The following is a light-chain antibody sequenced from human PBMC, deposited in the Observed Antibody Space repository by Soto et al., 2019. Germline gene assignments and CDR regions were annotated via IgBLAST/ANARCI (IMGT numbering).Light chain of an antibody. CDR3: QQRSNWLT. V-gene: IGKV3-11*01. Sequence: EIVLTQSPATLSLSPGERATLSCRASQRVSSSLAWYQQKPGQAPRLLIYDASTRATGIPARFSGSGSGTDFTLTISSLEPEDFAVYYCQQRSNWLTFGGGTKVEIK. CDR2: DAS. CDR1: QRVSSS. J-gene: IGKJ4*01.